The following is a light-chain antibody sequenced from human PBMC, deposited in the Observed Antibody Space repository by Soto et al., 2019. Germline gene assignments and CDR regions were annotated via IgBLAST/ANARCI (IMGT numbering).Light chain of an antibody. CDR3: QQYSSDST. Sequence: IQMTQSPSTLSASVEDRVTITCRASQNINTWLAWYQQKPGKAPRLLIYRASSLENGVPSRFGGRGSGTQFIFTISSLQPDDYATYYCQQYSSDSTLGQGTKVEIK. CDR1: QNINTW. V-gene: IGKV1-5*03. CDR2: RAS. J-gene: IGKJ1*01.